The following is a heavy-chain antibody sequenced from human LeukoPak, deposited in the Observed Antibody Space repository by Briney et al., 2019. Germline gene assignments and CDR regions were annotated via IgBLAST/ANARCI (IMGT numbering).Heavy chain of an antibody. Sequence: GESLKISCKGSGYSFTSYWIGWVRQMPGKGLDWMGIIYPGDSDTRYSPSFQGQVTISADKSISTAYLQWSSLKASDTAMYYCARQVGYSYGVDAFDIWGQGTMVTVSS. D-gene: IGHD5-18*01. V-gene: IGHV5-51*01. CDR2: IYPGDSDT. J-gene: IGHJ3*02. CDR3: ARQVGYSYGVDAFDI. CDR1: GYSFTSYW.